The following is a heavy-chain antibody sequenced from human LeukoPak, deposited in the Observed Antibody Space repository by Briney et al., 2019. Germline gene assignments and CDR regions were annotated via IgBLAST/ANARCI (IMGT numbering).Heavy chain of an antibody. J-gene: IGHJ4*02. CDR2: IYTDGSST. CDR3: ARGLRNDYGDYGPDY. V-gene: IGHV3-74*01. D-gene: IGHD4-17*01. CDR1: GFTFSSYW. Sequence: PGGSLRLSWAAAGFTFSSYWMRWVRQAPGKGLVWVPRIYTDGSSTSYADSVEGRFTISRDNAENTLYLQMNSLRAEDTAVYYCARGLRNDYGDYGPDYWGQGTLVTVSS.